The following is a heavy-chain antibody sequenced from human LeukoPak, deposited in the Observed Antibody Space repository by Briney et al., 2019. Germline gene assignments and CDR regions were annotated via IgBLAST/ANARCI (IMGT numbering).Heavy chain of an antibody. D-gene: IGHD3-22*01. CDR3: ARGNNYYDSSGYYH. V-gene: IGHV1-18*01. J-gene: IGHJ5*02. Sequence: ASVKLSCKASGYTFTSYGISWVRQAPGQGLEWMGWISAYNGNTNYAQKLQGRVTMTTDTSTSTAYMELRSLRSDDTAVYYCARGNNYYDSSGYYHWGQGTLVTVSS. CDR1: GYTFTSYG. CDR2: ISAYNGNT.